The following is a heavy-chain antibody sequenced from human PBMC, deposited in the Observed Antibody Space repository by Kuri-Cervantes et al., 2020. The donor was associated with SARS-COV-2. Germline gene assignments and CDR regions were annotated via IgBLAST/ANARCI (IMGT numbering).Heavy chain of an antibody. D-gene: IGHD3-3*01. Sequence: ASVKVSCKTSGYSFSNYGVSWVRQAPGQGLEWMGWISAYNGNTNYAQKLQGRVTMTTDTSTSTAYMELRSLRSDDTAVYYCASGAYYDFWSGYFCCGMDVWGQGTTVTVSS. J-gene: IGHJ6*02. CDR2: ISAYNGNT. CDR1: GYSFSNYG. V-gene: IGHV1-18*04. CDR3: ASGAYYDFWSGYFCCGMDV.